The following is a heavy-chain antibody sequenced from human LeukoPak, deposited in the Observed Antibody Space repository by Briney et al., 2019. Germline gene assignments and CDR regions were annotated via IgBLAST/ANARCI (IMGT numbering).Heavy chain of an antibody. CDR2: ISGDGGST. D-gene: IGHD2-15*01. CDR1: GFTFNDYA. J-gene: IGHJ4*02. V-gene: IGHV3-43*02. CDR3: ATDCSGNRCYSL. Sequence: GGSLRLSCAVFGFTFNDYAMNWVRQVPGQGLEWVSFISGDGGSTYYADSVKGRFTISRDNSRNSLYLQMNSLRLGDTALYYCATDCSGNRCYSLWGQGTLVTVSS.